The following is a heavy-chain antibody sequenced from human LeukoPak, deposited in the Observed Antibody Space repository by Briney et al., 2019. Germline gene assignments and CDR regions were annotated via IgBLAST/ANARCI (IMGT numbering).Heavy chain of an antibody. CDR3: ARDQPQGQWLTHYGMDV. D-gene: IGHD6-19*01. CDR2: ISSSGSTI. Sequence: PGGSLRLSCAASGFTFSSYEMNWVRQAPGKGLEWVSYISSSGSTIYYADSVKGRFTISRDNAKNSLYLQMNSLRAEDTAVYYCARDQPQGQWLTHYGMDVWGQGTTVTVSS. V-gene: IGHV3-48*03. J-gene: IGHJ6*02. CDR1: GFTFSSYE.